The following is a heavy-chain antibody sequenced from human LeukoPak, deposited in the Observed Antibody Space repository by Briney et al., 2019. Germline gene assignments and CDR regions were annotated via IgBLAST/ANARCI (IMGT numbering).Heavy chain of an antibody. J-gene: IGHJ4*02. CDR2: IGIRGDT. D-gene: IGHD6-19*01. Sequence: GGSLRLSCAASGFTFIDYDMHWVRHVIGKGLEWVSSIGIRGDTHYSGSVKGRFTISRENAESSLYLQMNSLRAEDTAVYYCARGGIQVSGIDEFDYWGQGTLVTVSS. CDR1: GFTFIDYD. V-gene: IGHV3-13*01. CDR3: ARGGIQVSGIDEFDY.